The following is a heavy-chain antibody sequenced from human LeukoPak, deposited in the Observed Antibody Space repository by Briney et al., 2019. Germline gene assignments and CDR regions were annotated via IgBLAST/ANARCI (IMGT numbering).Heavy chain of an antibody. CDR2: INSDGSST. D-gene: IGHD4-11*01. J-gene: IGHJ4*02. Sequence: GGSLRLSCAASGFTFSSYWMHWVRQAPGKGLVWVSRINSDGSSTSYADSVKGRFTSSRDNAKNTLYLQMNSLRAEDTAVYYCARGEDYTKFDYWGQGTLVTVSS. CDR1: GFTFSSYW. V-gene: IGHV3-74*01. CDR3: ARGEDYTKFDY.